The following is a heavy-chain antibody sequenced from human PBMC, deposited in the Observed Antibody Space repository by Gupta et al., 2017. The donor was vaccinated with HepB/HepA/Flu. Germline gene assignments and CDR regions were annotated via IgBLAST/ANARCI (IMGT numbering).Heavy chain of an antibody. J-gene: IGHJ1*01. D-gene: IGHD2-2*01. V-gene: IGHV3-21*02. Sequence: LVESGGGLVKRGGSLTLTCVGSGYTFSSHFMNWFRQAPGKGLEWVASISTSGTYFYYEDSLKGRFTISRDNDKNSLSLQMNSLRGDDTAVYFCARDRGFRSSSSAYWGQGTRVTGSS. CDR3: ARDRGFRSSSSAY. CDR1: GYTFSSHF. CDR2: ISTSGTYF.